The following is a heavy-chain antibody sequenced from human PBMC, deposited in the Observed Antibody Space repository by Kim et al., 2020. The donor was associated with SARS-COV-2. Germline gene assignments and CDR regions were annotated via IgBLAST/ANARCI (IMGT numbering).Heavy chain of an antibody. CDR2: ISAYNGNT. CDR3: ARDCVFEYQLPYYGMDV. D-gene: IGHD2-2*01. CDR1: GYTFTSYG. J-gene: IGHJ6*02. Sequence: ASVKVSCKASGYTFTSYGISWVRQAPGQGLEWMGWISAYNGNTNYAQKLQGRVTMTTDTSTSTAYMELRSLRSDDTAVYYCARDCVFEYQLPYYGMDVWGQGTTVTVSS. V-gene: IGHV1-18*04.